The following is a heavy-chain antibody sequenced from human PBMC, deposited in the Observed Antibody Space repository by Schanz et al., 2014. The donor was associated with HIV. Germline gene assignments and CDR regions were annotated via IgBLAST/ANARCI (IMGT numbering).Heavy chain of an antibody. D-gene: IGHD6-19*01. J-gene: IGHJ3*02. CDR1: GFIFSSYG. V-gene: IGHV3-33*01. CDR3: ARPFRSGWFEGIRNDAFDI. CDR2: LRYDGSNK. Sequence: QVQLVESGGGVVQPGRSLRLSCAASGFIFSSYGMYWVRQAPGKGLEWVAVLRYDGSNKDYADSVKGRFTISRDDSKNTLYLQMNSLRVEDTAVYYCARPFRSGWFEGIRNDAFDIWGQGTMVIVSS.